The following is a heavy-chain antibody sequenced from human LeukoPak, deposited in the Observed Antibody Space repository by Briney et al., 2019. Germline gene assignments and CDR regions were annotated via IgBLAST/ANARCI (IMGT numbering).Heavy chain of an antibody. CDR1: GFTFTDYA. V-gene: IGHV3-11*01. J-gene: IGHJ4*02. CDR2: ISGSGTTI. D-gene: IGHD2-15*01. Sequence: GGSLRLSCAASGFTFTDYAMNWVRQAPGKGLEWVSYISGSGTTIYYADSVKGRFTISRDNTKNSLNLQMNSLRAEDSAVYYCASRYCSGGSCYLDYWGQGTLVTVSS. CDR3: ASRYCSGGSCYLDY.